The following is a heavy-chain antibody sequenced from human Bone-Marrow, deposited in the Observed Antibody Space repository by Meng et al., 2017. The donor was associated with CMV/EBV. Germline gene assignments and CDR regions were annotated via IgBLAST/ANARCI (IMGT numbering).Heavy chain of an antibody. CDR1: GFTFSSYG. J-gene: IGHJ3*02. CDR3: AKDKRREAFAI. CDR2: IWYDGSNK. Sequence: GESLKISCAASGFTFSSYGMHWVRQAPGKGLEWVAVIWYDGSNKYYADSVKGRFTISRDNSKNTLYLQMNSLRAEDTAVYYCAKDKRREAFAIWGQGTRVTVSS. V-gene: IGHV3-33*06.